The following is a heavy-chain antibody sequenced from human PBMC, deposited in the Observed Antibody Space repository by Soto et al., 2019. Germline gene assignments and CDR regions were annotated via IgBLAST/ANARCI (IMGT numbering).Heavy chain of an antibody. CDR3: ARLRASTWYMGGYLDY. J-gene: IGHJ4*02. CDR1: GFTFSDYY. CDR2: IVSSSSYT. Sequence: GGSLRLSCAASGFTFSDYYMSWIRQAPGKGLEWVSYIVSSSSYTNYADSVKGRFTISRDNAKNSLYLEMNSLRAEDTAVHYCARLRASTWYMGGYLDYWGQGTLVTVSS. D-gene: IGHD6-13*01. V-gene: IGHV3-11*06.